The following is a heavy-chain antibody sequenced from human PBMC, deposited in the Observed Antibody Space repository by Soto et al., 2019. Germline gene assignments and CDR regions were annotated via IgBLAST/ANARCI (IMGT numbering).Heavy chain of an antibody. V-gene: IGHV4-31*03. CDR3: AKDSGYNYGYFRWFDP. Sequence: SETLSLTCTASGGSISSGGYYWSWMRQHPGKGLEWIGYIYYSGSTYYNPSLKSRVTISVDTSKSQFSLKLSSVTAADTAVYYCAKDSGYNYGYFRWFDPWGQGTLVTVSS. D-gene: IGHD5-18*01. J-gene: IGHJ5*02. CDR2: IYYSGST. CDR1: GGSISSGGYY.